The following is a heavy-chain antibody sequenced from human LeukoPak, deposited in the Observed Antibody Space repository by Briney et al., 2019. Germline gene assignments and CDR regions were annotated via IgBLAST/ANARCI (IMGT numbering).Heavy chain of an antibody. CDR1: GGSISSSSYY. J-gene: IGHJ4*02. V-gene: IGHV4-39*01. D-gene: IGHD6-19*01. Sequence: SETLSLTCTVSGGSISSSSYYWGWIRQPPGKGLEWIGSIYYSGRTYYNPSLRSRVTISVDTSKNQFSLKLSSVAAADTAVYYWARQVISSDWYVDYWGQGTLVTVSS. CDR3: ARQVISSDWYVDY. CDR2: IYYSGRT.